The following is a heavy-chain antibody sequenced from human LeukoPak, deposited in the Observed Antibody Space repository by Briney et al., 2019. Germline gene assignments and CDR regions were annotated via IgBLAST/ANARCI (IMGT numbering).Heavy chain of an antibody. J-gene: IGHJ4*02. CDR3: AREGYSSSSGYFDY. Sequence: GASVKVSCKASGGTFSSYAISWVRQAPGQGLEWMGRIIPILGIANYAQKFQGRVTITADKSTSTAYMELSSLRSEDTAVYYCAREGYSSSSGYFDYWGQGTLVTVSS. V-gene: IGHV1-69*04. CDR1: GGTFSSYA. D-gene: IGHD6-6*01. CDR2: IIPILGIA.